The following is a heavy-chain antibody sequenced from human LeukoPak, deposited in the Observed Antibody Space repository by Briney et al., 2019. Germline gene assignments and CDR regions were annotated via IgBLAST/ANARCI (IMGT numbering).Heavy chain of an antibody. CDR1: GFTFSNAW. D-gene: IGHD6-19*01. CDR3: TTPARRQWLVDDY. V-gene: IGHV3-15*01. CDR2: IKSKTDGGTT. J-gene: IGHJ4*02. Sequence: GGSLRLSCAASGFTFSNAWMSWVRQAPGKGLEWVGRIKSKTDGGTTDYAAPVKGRFTISRDDSKNTLYLQMNSLKTEDTAVYYCTTPARRQWLVDDYWGQGTLVTVSS.